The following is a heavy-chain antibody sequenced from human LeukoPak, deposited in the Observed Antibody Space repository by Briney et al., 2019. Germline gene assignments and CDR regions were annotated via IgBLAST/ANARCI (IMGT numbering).Heavy chain of an antibody. CDR3: ARYIEYYDFWSGSDAWFDP. Sequence: ASVKVSCKASGYTFTGYYMHWVRQAPAPGLEWMGWINPNSGGTNYAQKFQGRVTMTRDTSISTAYMELSRLRSDDTAVYYCARYIEYYDFWSGSDAWFDPWGQGTLVTVSS. D-gene: IGHD3-3*01. CDR1: GYTFTGYY. V-gene: IGHV1-2*02. CDR2: INPNSGGT. J-gene: IGHJ5*02.